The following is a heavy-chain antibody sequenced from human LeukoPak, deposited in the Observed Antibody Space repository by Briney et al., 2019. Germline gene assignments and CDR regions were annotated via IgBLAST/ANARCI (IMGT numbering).Heavy chain of an antibody. CDR3: AKGRLQSSRGYFDY. CDR2: ISSSSSTI. CDR1: GFTFSSYS. J-gene: IGHJ4*02. D-gene: IGHD4-11*01. V-gene: IGHV3-48*04. Sequence: PGGSLRLSCAASGFTFSSYSMNWVRQAPGKGLEWVSYISSSSSTIYYADSVKGRFTISRDNAKNSLYLQMNSLRAEDTAVYYCAKGRLQSSRGYFDYWGQGTLVTVSS.